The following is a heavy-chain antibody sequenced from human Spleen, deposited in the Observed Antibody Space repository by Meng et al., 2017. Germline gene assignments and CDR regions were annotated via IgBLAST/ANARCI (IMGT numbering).Heavy chain of an antibody. D-gene: IGHD3-22*01. CDR2: ISSSGSTI. CDR1: GFTFSSYE. Sequence: GESLKISCAASGFTFSSYEMNWVRQAPGKGLEWVSYISSSGSTIYYADSVKGRFTISRDNAKNSLYLQMNSLRAEDTAVYYCARGGYYYDSSGYYKETVDYWGQGTLVTVSS. CDR3: ARGGYYYDSSGYYKETVDY. V-gene: IGHV3-48*03. J-gene: IGHJ4*02.